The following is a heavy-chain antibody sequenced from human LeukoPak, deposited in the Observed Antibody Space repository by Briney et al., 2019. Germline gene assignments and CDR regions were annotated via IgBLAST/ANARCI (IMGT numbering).Heavy chain of an antibody. Sequence: ASVKVSCKASGYTFTGYYMHWVRQAPGQGLEWMGRINPNSGGTNYAQKFQGRVTMTRDTSISTAYMELSRLRSDDAAVYYCAAELDTVITLNWFDPWGQGTLVTVSS. CDR3: AAELDTVITLNWFDP. CDR2: INPNSGGT. CDR1: GYTFTGYY. J-gene: IGHJ5*02. V-gene: IGHV1-2*06. D-gene: IGHD4-17*01.